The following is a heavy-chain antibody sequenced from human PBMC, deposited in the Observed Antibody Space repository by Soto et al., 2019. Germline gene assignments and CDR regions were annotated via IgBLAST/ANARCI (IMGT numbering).Heavy chain of an antibody. V-gene: IGHV1-46*01. CDR1: GYTLTRDT. CDR3: AGAPTTSPDAYSSPFDY. CDR2: SAASGGRT. D-gene: IGHD3-16*01. Sequence: QVQLVQSGSEVQKPGASVKASCRASGYTLTRDTVHWVRQAPGQGLEWVGISAASGGRTGYAPKFQGRVIFIKDTSTSTVFMQLTILTSEDPAIYYCAGAPTTSPDAYSSPFDYWGQGTLVTVSS. J-gene: IGHJ4*02.